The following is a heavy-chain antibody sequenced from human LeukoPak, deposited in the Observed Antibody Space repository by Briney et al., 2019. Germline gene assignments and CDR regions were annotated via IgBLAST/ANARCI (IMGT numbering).Heavy chain of an antibody. V-gene: IGHV1-18*01. Sequence: ASVKVSCKASGYTFTSYGISWVRQAPGQGLEWMGWISAYNGNTNYAQKLQGRVTMTTDTSTSTAYMELRSLRSDDTAVYYCARAHNIAAAGTSWFDPWGQGTLVTVSS. CDR3: ARAHNIAAAGTSWFDP. J-gene: IGHJ5*02. CDR1: GYTFTSYG. CDR2: ISAYNGNT. D-gene: IGHD6-13*01.